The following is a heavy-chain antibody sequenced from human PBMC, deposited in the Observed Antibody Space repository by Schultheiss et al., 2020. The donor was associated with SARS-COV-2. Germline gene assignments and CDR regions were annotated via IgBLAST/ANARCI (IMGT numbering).Heavy chain of an antibody. D-gene: IGHD3-16*01. CDR1: GFTFSSYA. V-gene: IGHV3-23*01. CDR3: ARDSTSYSYYFDF. Sequence: GGSLRLSCAASGFTFSSYAMTWVRQPPGKGLEWVSGISGSGGSTYYADSVKGRFTISRDNSKNTLYLQMNSLRAEDTAVYYCARDSTSYSYYFDFWGQVTLVTVSS. CDR2: ISGSGGST. J-gene: IGHJ4*02.